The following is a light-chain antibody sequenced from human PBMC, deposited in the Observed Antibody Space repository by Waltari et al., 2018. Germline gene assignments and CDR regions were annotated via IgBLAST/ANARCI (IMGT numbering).Light chain of an antibody. CDR2: SAS. Sequence: DIQLTQSPSFLSASVRDIGTITCRASQVISKYLPWYQQKPGKAPKLLIYSASTLQSGVPSRFSGSGSGTEFSLTISSLQPEDFATYYCQQLNSYPLTFGGGTKVEIK. J-gene: IGKJ4*01. V-gene: IGKV1-9*01. CDR3: QQLNSYPLT. CDR1: QVISKY.